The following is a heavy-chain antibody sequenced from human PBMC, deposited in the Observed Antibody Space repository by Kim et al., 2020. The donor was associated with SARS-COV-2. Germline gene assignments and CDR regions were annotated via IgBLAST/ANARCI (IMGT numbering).Heavy chain of an antibody. CDR1: GFTVSSNY. J-gene: IGHJ6*02. V-gene: IGHV3-53*01. D-gene: IGHD3-16*01. Sequence: GGSLRLSCAASGFTVSSNYMSWVRQAPGKGLEWVSVIYSGGSTYYADSVKGRFTISRDNSKNTLYLQMNSLRAEDTAVYYCARDLVHRITPYGMDVWGQGTTVTVSS. CDR3: ARDLVHRITPYGMDV. CDR2: IYSGGST.